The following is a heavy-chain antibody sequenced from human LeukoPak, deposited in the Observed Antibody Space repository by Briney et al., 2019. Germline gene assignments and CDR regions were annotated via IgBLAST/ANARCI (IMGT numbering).Heavy chain of an antibody. V-gene: IGHV6-1*01. CDR1: GDSVSSNSAA. D-gene: IGHD5-18*01. CDR3: ARAVQLWRYYYYYYMDV. J-gene: IGHJ6*03. CDR2: TYYRSKWYN. Sequence: SQTLSLTCAISGDSVSSNSAAWNWIRQSPSRGLEWLGRTYYRSKWYNDYAVSVKSRITINPDTSKNQLSLQLNSVTPEDTAVYYCARAVQLWRYYYYYYMDVWGKGTTVTVSS.